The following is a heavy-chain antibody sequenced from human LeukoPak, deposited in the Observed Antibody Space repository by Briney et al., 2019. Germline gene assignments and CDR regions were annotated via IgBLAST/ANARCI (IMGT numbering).Heavy chain of an antibody. CDR2: IIPIFGTA. V-gene: IGHV1-69*05. D-gene: IGHD2-8*01. J-gene: IGHJ4*02. CDR1: GYTFTGYY. CDR3: ARDTNVEGDY. Sequence: ASVKVSCKASGYTFTGYYMHWVRQAPGQGLEWMGRIIPIFGTANYAQKFQGRVTITTDESTSTAYMELSSLRSEDTAVYYCARDTNVEGDYWGQGTLVTVSS.